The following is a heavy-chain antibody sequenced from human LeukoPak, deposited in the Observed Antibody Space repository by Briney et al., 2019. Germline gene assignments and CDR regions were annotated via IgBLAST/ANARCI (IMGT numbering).Heavy chain of an antibody. CDR1: GFTFSNYA. V-gene: IGHV3-23*01. CDR3: ARQWLVNG. J-gene: IGHJ4*02. D-gene: IGHD6-19*01. CDR2: ISESGSNT. Sequence: GGSLRLSCAGSGFTFSNYAMNWVRQAPGKGLEWVSSISESGSNTDYADSVKGRFTISRDNSKSTLYLQMNSLRAEDTAIFYCARQWLVNGWGQGTLVTVSS.